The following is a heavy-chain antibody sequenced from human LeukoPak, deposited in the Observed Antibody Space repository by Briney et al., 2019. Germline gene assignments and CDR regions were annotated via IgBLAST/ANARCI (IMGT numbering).Heavy chain of an antibody. V-gene: IGHV1-69*04. CDR2: IIPILGIA. Sequence: SVKVSCKASGGTFSSYAISWVRQAPGQGLEWMGRIIPILGIANYAQKFQGRVTITADKSTSTAYMELSSLRSEDTAVYYCAREPYTFSGSPSGRFDYWGQGTLVTVSS. CDR3: AREPYTFSGSPSGRFDY. J-gene: IGHJ4*02. D-gene: IGHD1-26*01. CDR1: GGTFSSYA.